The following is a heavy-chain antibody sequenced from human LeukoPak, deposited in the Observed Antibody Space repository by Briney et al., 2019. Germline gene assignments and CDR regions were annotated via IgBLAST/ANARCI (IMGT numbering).Heavy chain of an antibody. D-gene: IGHD3-22*01. CDR3: ARIGYPDPDSSGYATPDY. CDR2: INPSGGST. Sequence: ASVKVSCKASGYTLTSYYMHWVRQAPGQGLEWMGIINPSGGSTSYAQKFQGRVTMTRDTSTRTLYMELSSLRSEDTAVYYCARIGYPDPDSSGYATPDYWGQGTLVTVSS. CDR1: GYTLTSYY. V-gene: IGHV1-46*01. J-gene: IGHJ4*02.